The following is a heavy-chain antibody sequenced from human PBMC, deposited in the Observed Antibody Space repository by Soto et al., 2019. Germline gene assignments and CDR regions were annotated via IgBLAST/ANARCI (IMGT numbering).Heavy chain of an antibody. J-gene: IGHJ3*02. D-gene: IGHD2-21*02. CDR2: ISSTSVYT. Sequence: GGSLRLSCAASGFTFSAYYMSWIRQAPGKGLEWVSYISSTSVYTNYADSVKGRFTISRDNAKNALYLQMDTLRAEDTAVYYCAXANTYCGGDCYFDAFDIWGRGTMVTVSS. CDR3: AXANTYCGGDCYFDAFDI. CDR1: GFTFSAYY. V-gene: IGHV3-11*06.